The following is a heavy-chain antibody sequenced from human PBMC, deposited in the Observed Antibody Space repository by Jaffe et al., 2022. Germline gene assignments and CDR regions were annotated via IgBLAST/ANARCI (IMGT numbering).Heavy chain of an antibody. J-gene: IGHJ4*02. V-gene: IGHV2-5*02. CDR2: IYWDDDK. D-gene: IGHD5-12*01. CDR3: AHISLEEMATIFDY. Sequence: QITLKESGPTLVKPTQTLTLTCTFSGFSLSTSGVGVGWIRQPPGKALEWLALIYWDDDKRYSPSLKSRLTITKDTSKNQVVLTMTNMDPVDTATYYCAHISLEEMATIFDYWGQGTLVTVSS. CDR1: GFSLSTSGVG.